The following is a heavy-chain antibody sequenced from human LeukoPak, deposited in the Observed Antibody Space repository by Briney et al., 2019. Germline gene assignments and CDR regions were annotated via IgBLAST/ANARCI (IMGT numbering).Heavy chain of an antibody. CDR3: ARESSGYDFGY. J-gene: IGHJ4*02. V-gene: IGHV3-48*03. D-gene: IGHD5-12*01. CDR2: ISSSGSTI. Sequence: PGASLRLSCAASGFTFSRYEMNWVRQAPGKGLEWVSYISSSGSTIYYADSVKGRFNISRDNAKNSLYLQMNSLRAEYTAVYYCARESSGYDFGYWGQGTLVTVSS. CDR1: GFTFSRYE.